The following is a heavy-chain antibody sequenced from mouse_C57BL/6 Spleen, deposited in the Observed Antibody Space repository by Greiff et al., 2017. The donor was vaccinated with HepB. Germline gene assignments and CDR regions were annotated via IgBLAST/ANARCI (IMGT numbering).Heavy chain of an antibody. CDR2: ISSGGSYT. CDR1: GFTFSSYG. Sequence: EVQGVESGGDLVKPGGSLKLSCAASGFTFSSYGMSWVRQTPDKRLEWVATISSGGSYTYYPDSVKGRFTISRDNAKNTLYLQMSSLKSEDTAMYYCARQGLLRSLFDYWGQGTTLTVSS. CDR3: ARQGLLRSLFDY. D-gene: IGHD1-1*01. V-gene: IGHV5-6*01. J-gene: IGHJ2*01.